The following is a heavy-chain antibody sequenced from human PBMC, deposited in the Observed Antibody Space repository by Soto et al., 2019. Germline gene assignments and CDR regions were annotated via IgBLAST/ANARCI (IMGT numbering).Heavy chain of an antibody. V-gene: IGHV4-59*01. CDR2: IYYSGST. D-gene: IGHD2-2*01. CDR3: ARAAREYQLLRYNWFDP. CDR1: GGSISSYY. Sequence: QVQLQESGPGLVKPSETLSLTCTVSGGSISSYYWSWIRQPPGKGLEWIGYIYYSGSTNYNPSLKSRVTISVDTSKHQFSLKLSSVTAADTAVYYCARAAREYQLLRYNWFDPWGQGTLVTVSS. J-gene: IGHJ5*02.